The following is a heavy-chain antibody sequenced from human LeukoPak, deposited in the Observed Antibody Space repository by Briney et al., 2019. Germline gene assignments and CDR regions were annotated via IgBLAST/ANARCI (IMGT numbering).Heavy chain of an antibody. CDR2: IWYDGSNK. V-gene: IGHV3-33*08. CDR3: ARDSQGFVAARLDY. D-gene: IGHD6-25*01. CDR1: GLTVSSNY. Sequence: GASLRLSWAASGLTVSSNYMSWVSQAPGKGREWVAVIWYDGSNKYYADSVKGRFTISRDNPKNTLYLQMNSLRAEDTAVYYCARDSQGFVAARLDYWGQGTLVTVSS. J-gene: IGHJ4*02.